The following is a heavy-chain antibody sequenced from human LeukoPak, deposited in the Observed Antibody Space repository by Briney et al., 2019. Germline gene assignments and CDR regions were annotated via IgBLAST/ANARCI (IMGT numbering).Heavy chain of an antibody. Sequence: QPGGSLRLSCAASGFTFSSYWMHWVRQAPGKGLVWVSRINSDGSSINYADSVKGRFTISRDNAKNTLYLQMNSLRAEDTAMYYCARAVYYSNYLGYWGQGTLVTVSS. CDR1: GFTFSSYW. V-gene: IGHV3-74*01. J-gene: IGHJ4*01. D-gene: IGHD3-10*01. CDR3: ARAVYYSNYLGY. CDR2: INSDGSSI.